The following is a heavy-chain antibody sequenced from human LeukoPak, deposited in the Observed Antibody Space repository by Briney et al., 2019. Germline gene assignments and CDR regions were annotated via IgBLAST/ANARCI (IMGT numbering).Heavy chain of an antibody. V-gene: IGHV4-38-2*02. CDR1: GYSISSGYY. CDR3: ARDEPSTDYGDAFDI. CDR2: IYHSGST. D-gene: IGHD4-17*01. Sequence: KPSETLSLTCTVSGYSISSGYYWGWIRQPPGKGLEWIGSIYHSGSTYYNPSLKSRVTISVDTSKNQFSLKLSSVTAADTAVYYCARDEPSTDYGDAFDIWGQGTMVTVSS. J-gene: IGHJ3*02.